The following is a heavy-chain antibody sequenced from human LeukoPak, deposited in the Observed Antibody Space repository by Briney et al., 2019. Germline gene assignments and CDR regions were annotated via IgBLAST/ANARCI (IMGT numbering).Heavy chain of an antibody. CDR1: GFTFSNYH. CDR2: ISSSSSYI. D-gene: IGHD2-21*01. Sequence: GGSLRLSCAASGFTFSNYHINWIRQAPGKGLEWVSSISSSSSYIYYADSVKGRFTISRDNAKNSLYLQMNSLRAEDTAVYYCARGLCGGDCYDYWGQGTLVTVSS. V-gene: IGHV3-21*01. J-gene: IGHJ4*02. CDR3: ARGLCGGDCYDY.